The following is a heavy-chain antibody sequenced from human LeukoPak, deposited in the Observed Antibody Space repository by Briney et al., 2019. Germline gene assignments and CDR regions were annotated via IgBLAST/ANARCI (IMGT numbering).Heavy chain of an antibody. CDR3: ARPLPYYCSSTSCPGGWFDP. Sequence: GASVKVSCKASGYTFTSYDINWVRQATGQGLEWMGWMNPNSGNTGYAQKFQGRVTMTRNTSISTAYMELGSLRSEDTAVYYCARPLPYYCSSTSCPGGWFDPWGQGTLVTVSS. V-gene: IGHV1-8*01. D-gene: IGHD2-2*01. J-gene: IGHJ5*02. CDR2: MNPNSGNT. CDR1: GYTFTSYD.